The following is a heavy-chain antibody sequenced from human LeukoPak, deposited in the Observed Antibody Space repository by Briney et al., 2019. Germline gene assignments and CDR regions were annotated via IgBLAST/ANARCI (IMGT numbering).Heavy chain of an antibody. CDR1: GGSISSGSYY. J-gene: IGHJ4*02. CDR2: IYTSGPT. CDR3: ARLFDGDYGGDY. D-gene: IGHD4-17*01. Sequence: SETLSLTCTISGGSISSGSYYWSWIRQPAGKGLEWIVRIYTSGPTTYNPSLNSRVTISLDTSKNQFSLKLSSVTAADTAMYYCARLFDGDYGGDYWGQGTLVTVSS. V-gene: IGHV4-61*02.